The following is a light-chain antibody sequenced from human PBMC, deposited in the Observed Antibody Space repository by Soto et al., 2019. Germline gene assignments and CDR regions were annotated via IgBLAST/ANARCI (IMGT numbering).Light chain of an antibody. J-gene: IGLJ3*02. V-gene: IGLV1-44*01. Sequence: QSVLTQPPSASGTPGQGVTISCSGSSSNIGTNTVRWYRQLPGTAPKVLIYNGHERPSGVPDRFSGSKSGTSASLAISGLQSEDEADYYCAAWDDSFWVFGGGTQLTVL. CDR1: SSNIGTNT. CDR2: NGH. CDR3: AAWDDSFWV.